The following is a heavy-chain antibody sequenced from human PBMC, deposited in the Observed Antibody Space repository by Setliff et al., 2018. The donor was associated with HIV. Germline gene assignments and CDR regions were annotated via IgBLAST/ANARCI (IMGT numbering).Heavy chain of an antibody. Sequence: PSETLSLTCSVSGGSITSHYWTWIRQPPGKGLEWIGVISYTGSPHYNPSLKSRVTMSLDTSKNQFSLTLSSVTAADTAMYFFARTNWPKGELQPFDVWGQGTMVTVSS. CDR2: ISYTGSP. V-gene: IGHV4-59*08. D-gene: IGHD1-7*01. CDR1: GGSITSHY. CDR3: ARTNWPKGELQPFDV. J-gene: IGHJ3*01.